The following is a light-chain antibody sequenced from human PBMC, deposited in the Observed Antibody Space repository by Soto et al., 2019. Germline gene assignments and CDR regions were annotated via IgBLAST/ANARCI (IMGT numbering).Light chain of an antibody. CDR2: SAS. V-gene: IGKV3-15*01. CDR1: QFVSTN. J-gene: IGKJ4*01. Sequence: EVVMTQSPATLSVSPGERATLSCRASQFVSTNLAWYQQKPGQAPRLLIYSASTRATGIPDRFSGSGSGTEFTLTISSLPSEDFGVYYCQQFNNWPPLTFGGGTKVEIK. CDR3: QQFNNWPPLT.